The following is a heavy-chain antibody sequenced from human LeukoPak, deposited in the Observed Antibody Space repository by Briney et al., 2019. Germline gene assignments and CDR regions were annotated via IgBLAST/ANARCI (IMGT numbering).Heavy chain of an antibody. D-gene: IGHD3-10*01. J-gene: IGHJ5*02. V-gene: IGHV5-51*01. CDR3: ARQSRDGSKTRGYFFDH. Sequence: PGESLKISCKGSGYTFTSNWIGWVRQMPGKGLEWMGIIYPGDSETRYSPSFQGQVTISADKSISTAYLQWSSLKASDTAMYYCARQSRDGSKTRGYFFDHWGQGTLVTVSS. CDR2: IYPGDSET. CDR1: GYTFTSNW.